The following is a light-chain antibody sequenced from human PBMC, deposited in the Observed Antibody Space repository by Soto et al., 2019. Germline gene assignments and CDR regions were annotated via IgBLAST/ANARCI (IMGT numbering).Light chain of an antibody. J-gene: IGKJ1*01. CDR1: QTISRF. CDR2: AAS. CDR3: QQGFSSPWT. V-gene: IGKV1-39*01. Sequence: DIQLTQSPAFLSALVGDRVNITCRASQTISRFLNWYELKTEKAHSLLIYAASTLKSAVPSRFSGSGSGTEFTLTISSLQPEDFATYSCQQGFSSPWTFGQGPRWIS.